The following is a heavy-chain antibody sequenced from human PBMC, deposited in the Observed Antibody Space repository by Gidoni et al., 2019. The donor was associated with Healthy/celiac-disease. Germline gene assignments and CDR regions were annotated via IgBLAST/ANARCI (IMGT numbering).Heavy chain of an antibody. J-gene: IGHJ4*02. V-gene: IGHV3-23*04. Sequence: EVQLVESGGGLVQPGGSLRLSCAASGFTFSRSAMRWVRQAPGKGLEWVSAISGSGGSTYYADSVKGRLTISRDNSKNTLYLQMNSLRAEDTAVYYCAKVAQDSSGQNAFFFDYWGQGTLVTVSS. CDR3: AKVAQDSSGQNAFFFDY. D-gene: IGHD3-22*01. CDR2: ISGSGGST. CDR1: GFTFSRSA.